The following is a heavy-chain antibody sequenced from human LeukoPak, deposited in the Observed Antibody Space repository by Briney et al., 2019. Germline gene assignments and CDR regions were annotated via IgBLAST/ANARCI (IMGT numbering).Heavy chain of an antibody. J-gene: IGHJ6*02. V-gene: IGHV3-74*01. CDR1: GFTFSSYW. CDR2: INSDGSST. Sequence: GGSLRLSCAASGFTFSSYWMHWVRQAPGKGLVWVSRINSDGSSTSYAGSVKGRFTISRDNAKNTLYLQMNSLRAEDTAVYYCARGGYGDYYYYGMDVWGQGTTVTVSS. CDR3: ARGGYGDYYYYGMDV. D-gene: IGHD4-17*01.